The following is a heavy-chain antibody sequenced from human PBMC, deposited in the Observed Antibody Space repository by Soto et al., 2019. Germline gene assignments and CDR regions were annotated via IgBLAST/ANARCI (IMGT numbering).Heavy chain of an antibody. CDR3: VGVSLTGS. Sequence: EVHLVDSGGGLVQPGGSLRLSCLASGFPFSSYWRGWVRQAPGKGLEGVANIKKDGSHKYYVDSVKGRFTISRDNAKNSLYLQMNSLRVEDTAVYYCVGVSLTGSWGQGTLVAVSS. D-gene: IGHD3-9*01. J-gene: IGHJ5*02. V-gene: IGHV3-7*01. CDR2: IKKDGSHK. CDR1: GFPFSSYW.